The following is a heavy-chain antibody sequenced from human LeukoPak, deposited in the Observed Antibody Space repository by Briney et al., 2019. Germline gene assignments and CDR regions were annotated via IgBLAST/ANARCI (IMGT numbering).Heavy chain of an antibody. J-gene: IGHJ5*02. CDR3: ARGSAYYGSGSYDRWFDP. CDR2: INHSGST. CDR1: GGSFSGYY. D-gene: IGHD3-10*01. V-gene: IGHV4-34*01. Sequence: PSETLSLACAVYGGSFSGYYWSWIRQPPGKGLEWIGEINHSGSTNYNPSLKSRVTISVDTSKNQFSLKLSSVTAADTAVYYCARGSAYYGSGSYDRWFDPWGQGTLVTVSS.